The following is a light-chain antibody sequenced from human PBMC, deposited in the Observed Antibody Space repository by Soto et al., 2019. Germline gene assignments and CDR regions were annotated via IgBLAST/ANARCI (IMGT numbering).Light chain of an antibody. J-gene: IGLJ2*01. CDR2: LNSDGSH. CDR3: QTWVTGTYVV. V-gene: IGLV4-69*01. CDR1: SGHSFYA. Sequence: QPVLTQSPSASASLGASVKLTCTLSSGHSFYAIAWHQQQPEKGPRYLMKLNSDGSHSKGDGIPDLFSASSSGAERYLTISSRQSEDEADYYFQTWVTGTYVVFGGGTKVTVL.